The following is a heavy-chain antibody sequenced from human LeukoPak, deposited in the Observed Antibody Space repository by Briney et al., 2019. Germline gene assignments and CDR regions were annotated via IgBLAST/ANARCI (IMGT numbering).Heavy chain of an antibody. J-gene: IGHJ4*02. CDR3: ARANYSPYYFDY. CDR1: GFTFEDYG. CDR2: INWHGGST. Sequence: GGSLRLSCVASGFTFEDYGMSWVRQPAGKGLEWVSSINWHGGSTHYAESVKGRFTISKDNAKNSLFLQMNSLRAEDTALYYCARANYSPYYFDYWGQGTLVTVSS. D-gene: IGHD4-11*01. V-gene: IGHV3-20*04.